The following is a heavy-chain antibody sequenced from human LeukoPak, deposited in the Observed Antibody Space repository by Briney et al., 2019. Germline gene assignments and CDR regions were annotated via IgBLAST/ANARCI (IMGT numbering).Heavy chain of an antibody. V-gene: IGHV4-39*01. CDR1: GGSISKSSHY. J-gene: IGHJ4*02. CDR2: IYYSGST. CDR3: ARVSSSSRPNFDY. D-gene: IGHD6-6*01. Sequence: SETLSLTCTVSGGSISKSSHYWGWIRQPPGKGLEWIGSIYYSGSTYYNPSLKSRVTISVDTSKNQFSLKLSSVTAADTAVYYCARVSSSSRPNFDYWGQGTLVTVSS.